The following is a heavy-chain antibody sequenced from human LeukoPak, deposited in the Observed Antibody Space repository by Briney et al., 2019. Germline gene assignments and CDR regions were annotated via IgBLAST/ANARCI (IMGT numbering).Heavy chain of an antibody. Sequence: PSETLSLTCAVYGGSFSGYYWSWIRQPPGKGLEWIGEINHSGSTNYNPSLKSRVTISVDTSKNQFSLKLSSVTAADTAVYYCARVKAVAGTLPHLLDYWGQGTLVTVSS. CDR1: GGSFSGYY. D-gene: IGHD6-19*01. CDR2: INHSGST. J-gene: IGHJ4*02. V-gene: IGHV4-34*01. CDR3: ARVKAVAGTLPHLLDY.